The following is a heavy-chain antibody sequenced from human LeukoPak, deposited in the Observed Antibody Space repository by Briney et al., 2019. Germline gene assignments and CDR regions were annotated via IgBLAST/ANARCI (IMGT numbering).Heavy chain of an antibody. V-gene: IGHV3-30*18. J-gene: IGHJ6*02. Sequence: GGSLRLSCAASGFTFSSYGMHWVRQAPGKGLEWVAVISYDGSNKYDADSVKGRFTISRDNSKNTLYLQMNSLRAEDTAVYYCAKGSGYDNPYYYGMDVWGQGTTVTVSS. CDR2: ISYDGSNK. CDR3: AKGSGYDNPYYYGMDV. CDR1: GFTFSSYG. D-gene: IGHD5-12*01.